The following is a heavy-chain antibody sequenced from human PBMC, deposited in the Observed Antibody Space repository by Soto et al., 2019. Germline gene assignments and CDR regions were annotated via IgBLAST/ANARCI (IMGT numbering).Heavy chain of an antibody. D-gene: IGHD2-21*01. J-gene: IGHJ3*02. CDR3: ARSNVVDYALHI. V-gene: IGHV5-51*01. CDR1: VYKFTNYW. CDR2: IYPGDSDA. Sequence: GESLKISCKGSVYKFTNYWIGWVRQMPGKGLEWMGIIYPGDSDARYSPSFQGQVTISVDKSISTAYLQWSSLKASDTAMYYCARSNVVDYALHIWGQGTTVTVSS.